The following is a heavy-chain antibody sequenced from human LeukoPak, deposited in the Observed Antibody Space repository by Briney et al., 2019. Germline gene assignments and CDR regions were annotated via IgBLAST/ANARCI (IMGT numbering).Heavy chain of an antibody. Sequence: GGSLRLSCAASGFTFSSYSMNWVRQAPGKGLEWVSSISSSSSYIYSADSVKGRFTISRDNAKNSLYLQMNSLRAEDTAVYYCATASGAFDIWGQGTMVTVSS. CDR2: ISSSSSYI. CDR3: ATASGAFDI. V-gene: IGHV3-21*01. D-gene: IGHD1-1*01. CDR1: GFTFSSYS. J-gene: IGHJ3*02.